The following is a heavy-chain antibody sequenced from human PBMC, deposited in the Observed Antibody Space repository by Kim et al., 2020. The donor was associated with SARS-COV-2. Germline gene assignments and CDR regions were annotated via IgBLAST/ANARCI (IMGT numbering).Heavy chain of an antibody. Sequence: SETLSLTCAVYGGSFSGYYWSWIRQPPGKGLEWIGEINHSGSTNYNPSLKSRVTISVDTSKNQFSLKLSSVTAADTAVYYCARGGGYSYGRMKFDYWGQGTLVTVSA. J-gene: IGHJ4*02. CDR3: ARGGGYSYGRMKFDY. CDR2: INHSGST. CDR1: GGSFSGYY. D-gene: IGHD5-18*01. V-gene: IGHV4-34*01.